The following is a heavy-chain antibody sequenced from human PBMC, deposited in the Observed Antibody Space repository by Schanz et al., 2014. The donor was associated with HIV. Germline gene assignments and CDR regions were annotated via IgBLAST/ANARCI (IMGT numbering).Heavy chain of an antibody. CDR2: FSRNGVTT. J-gene: IGHJ4*02. CDR1: GFTFEDFS. D-gene: IGHD6-19*01. Sequence: EVTLVESGGAAVQPGGSLRLSCAASGFTFEDFSMHWVRQAPGKGLEWVSLFSRNGVTTFYADSVRGRFTIARDNSRKSLYLQMNSLRSEDTALYYCAKEHRSGWPTFDSRGPGTLVTVSS. V-gene: IGHV3-43*01. CDR3: AKEHRSGWPTFDS.